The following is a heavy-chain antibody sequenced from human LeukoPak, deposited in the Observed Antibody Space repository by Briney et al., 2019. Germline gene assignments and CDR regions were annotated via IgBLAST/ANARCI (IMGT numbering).Heavy chain of an antibody. D-gene: IGHD2-15*01. Sequence: GGSLRLSCAASGFTFSNAWMNWVRQAPGKGLEWVAVISYDGSNKYYADSVKGRFTISRDNSKNTLYLQMNSLRAEDTAVYYCAKSGGTGIDYWGQGTLVTVSS. J-gene: IGHJ4*02. V-gene: IGHV3-30*18. CDR1: GFTFSNAW. CDR3: AKSGGTGIDY. CDR2: ISYDGSNK.